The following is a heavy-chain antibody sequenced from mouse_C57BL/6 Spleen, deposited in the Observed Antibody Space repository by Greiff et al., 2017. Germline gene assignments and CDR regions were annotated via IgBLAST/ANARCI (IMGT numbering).Heavy chain of an antibody. D-gene: IGHD2-4*01. J-gene: IGHJ2*01. CDR2: INPGSGGT. CDR1: GYAFTNYL. CDR3: ARSGYDYDNFFYC. V-gene: IGHV1-54*01. Sequence: VQLQQSGAELVRPGTSVKVSCKASGYAFTNYLIEWVKQRPGQGLEWIGVINPGSGGTNYNEKFKGKATLTADKSSSTAYMQLSSLTSEDSAVYFCARSGYDYDNFFYCWGQGTPLTVSS.